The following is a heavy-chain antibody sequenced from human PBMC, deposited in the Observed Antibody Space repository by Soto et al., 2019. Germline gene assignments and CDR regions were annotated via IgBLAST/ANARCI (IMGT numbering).Heavy chain of an antibody. J-gene: IGHJ4*02. Sequence: VHLVESGGDVVQPGGSLRLSCAASGFTFDDHNMHWVRQAPGKGLQWVSLISWDGDTTYYADSVKGRFTISRDNSKNSLYLQMNALTTEDTALYYCASSQGDYWGQGTLVTVSS. CDR2: ISWDGDTT. CDR1: GFTFDDHN. V-gene: IGHV3-43*01. CDR3: ASSQGDY.